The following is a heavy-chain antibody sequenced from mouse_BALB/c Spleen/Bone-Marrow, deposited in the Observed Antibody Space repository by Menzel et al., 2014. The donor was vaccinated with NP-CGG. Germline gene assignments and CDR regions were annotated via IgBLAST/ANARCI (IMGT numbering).Heavy chain of an antibody. D-gene: IGHD2-1*01. CDR2: ISSGGFYT. CDR1: GFTFSSYA. Sequence: EVPGVESGGGLVKPGGSLKLSCAASGFTFSSYAMSWVRQSPEKRLEWVAEISSGGFYTYYPDTVTGRFTISRDNAKNTLYLEMSSLRSEDTAMYYCARGGNYLDYWGHGATLTVSS. J-gene: IGHJ2*01. V-gene: IGHV5-9-4*01. CDR3: ARGGNYLDY.